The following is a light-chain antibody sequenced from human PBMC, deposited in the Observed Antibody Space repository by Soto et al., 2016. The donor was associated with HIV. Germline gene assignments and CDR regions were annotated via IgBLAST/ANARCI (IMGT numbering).Light chain of an antibody. CDR3: QQYDDLPLT. Sequence: DIQMTQSPSSLSASVGDRVTITCQASHDINNYLNWYQQKPGKAPKLLIYDASNLETGVPSRFSGSGSGTDYTFTITSLQPEDTATYYCQQYDDLPLTFGPGTKVNI. CDR2: DAS. J-gene: IGKJ3*01. V-gene: IGKV1-33*01. CDR1: HDINNY.